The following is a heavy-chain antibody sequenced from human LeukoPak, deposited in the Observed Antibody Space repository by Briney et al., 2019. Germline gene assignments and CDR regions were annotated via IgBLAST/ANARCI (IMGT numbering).Heavy chain of an antibody. D-gene: IGHD3-10*01. CDR3: AKKLAMVPTPWYFDL. J-gene: IGHJ2*01. CDR2: ISYDGSIN. CDR1: GFTFNSYA. Sequence: PGGSLRLSCVASGFTFNSYAVHWVRRAPGKGLEWVAVISYDGSINFYAASVKGRFTISRDNSNHTLYLQMNSLRAEDTALYYCAKKLAMVPTPWYFDLWGRGTLVTVSS. V-gene: IGHV3-30-3*02.